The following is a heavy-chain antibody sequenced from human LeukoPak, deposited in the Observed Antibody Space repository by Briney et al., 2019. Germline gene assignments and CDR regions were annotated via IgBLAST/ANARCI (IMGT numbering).Heavy chain of an antibody. CDR3: ASQYTSSRIFDD. CDR2: IKPDGTTK. Sequence: GGSLRLSCAASGFPFSSYSMTWVRQAPGKGLEWVANIKPDGTTKFYVDSVKGRFTISRDNALNSLYLQMNSLRAEDTAIYYCASQYTSSRIFDDWGQGTLVTVSS. D-gene: IGHD6-13*01. J-gene: IGHJ4*02. CDR1: GFPFSSYS. V-gene: IGHV3-7*03.